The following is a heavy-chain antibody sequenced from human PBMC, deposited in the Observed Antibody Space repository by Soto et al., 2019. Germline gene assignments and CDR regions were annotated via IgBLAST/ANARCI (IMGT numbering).Heavy chain of an antibody. J-gene: IGHJ4*02. D-gene: IGHD1-26*01. CDR3: GTTFEY. Sequence: GPLRLSCAASGFTFSNYWIHWVRQVPGEGLVWVSSINNDGSGTWYADSVRGRIAMSRDNARNLVSLQMNSLGAEDTAVYYCGTTFEYWGQGALVTVSS. CDR1: GFTFSNYW. CDR2: INNDGSGT. V-gene: IGHV3-74*01.